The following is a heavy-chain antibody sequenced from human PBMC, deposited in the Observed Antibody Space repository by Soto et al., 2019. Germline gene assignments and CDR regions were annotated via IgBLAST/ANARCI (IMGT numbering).Heavy chain of an antibody. Sequence: QVQLQQWGAGLLKPSEILSLTWAVYGESFSGYYWGWIRQPPGKGLEWIGEINHSGSTNYKPSLKSRVTISVDTSQNQFSLTLSSVTAADTAVYYCARSYGSSWYMTFDYWGQGTLVPVSS. CDR2: INHSGST. CDR1: GESFSGYY. J-gene: IGHJ4*02. CDR3: ARSYGSSWYMTFDY. D-gene: IGHD6-13*01. V-gene: IGHV4-34*01.